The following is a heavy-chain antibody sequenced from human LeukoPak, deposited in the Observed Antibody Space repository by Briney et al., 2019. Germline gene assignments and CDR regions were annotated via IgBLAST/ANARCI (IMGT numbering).Heavy chain of an antibody. CDR2: ISAYTGNT. CDR1: GYIFTQYG. J-gene: IGHJ1*01. Sequence: GAAVKLPCKASGYIFTQYGIRCVPQPRAQGLEWMEWISAYTGNTNSAQKLQGRVTMTTDTSTRRGDVELRSMRSGVTVVYSCARAAYCGGACSKYLHHWGQGSLVTVSS. CDR3: ARAAYCGGACSKYLHH. D-gene: IGHD2-21*02. V-gene: IGHV1-18*01.